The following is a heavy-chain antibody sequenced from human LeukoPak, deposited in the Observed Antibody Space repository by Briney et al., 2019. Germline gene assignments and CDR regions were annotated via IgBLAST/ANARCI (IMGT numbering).Heavy chain of an antibody. J-gene: IGHJ5*02. Sequence: SETLSLTCTVSGGSISINSYYWGWIRQPPGKGLEWIGHIYYSGTTYYNPSLKSRVTISVDTSKNQFSLKLSSVTAADTAVYYCAVRRRITMVREPFDPWGQGTLVTVSS. D-gene: IGHD3-10*01. CDR2: IYYSGTT. CDR3: AVRRRITMVREPFDP. V-gene: IGHV4-39*07. CDR1: GGSISINSYY.